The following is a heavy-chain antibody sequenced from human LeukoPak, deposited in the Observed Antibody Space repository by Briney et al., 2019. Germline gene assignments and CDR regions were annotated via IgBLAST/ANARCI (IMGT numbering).Heavy chain of an antibody. CDR3: ASHWEFLTGYYGWGGVENYYYYGMDV. J-gene: IGHJ6*02. Sequence: PWKSLRLSCAASGFTFSSYGMHWVRQAPGKGLEWVAVISNDGSNQYNADSVKGRFTISRDNAKNSLYLQMNSLRAEDTAVYYCASHWEFLTGYYGWGGVENYYYYGMDVWGQGTTVTVSS. D-gene: IGHD3-9*01. CDR2: ISNDGSNQ. V-gene: IGHV3-30*03. CDR1: GFTFSSYG.